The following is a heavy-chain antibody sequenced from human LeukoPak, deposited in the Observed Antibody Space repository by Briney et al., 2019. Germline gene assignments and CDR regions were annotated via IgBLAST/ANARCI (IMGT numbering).Heavy chain of an antibody. CDR3: AKEGSRGRYCSGGSCYSYY. CDR2: ISWNSGSI. J-gene: IGHJ4*02. CDR1: GFTFDDYA. Sequence: GGSLRLSCAASGFTFDDYAMHWVRQAPGKGLEWVSGISWNSGSIGYADSVRGRFTISRDNAKNSLYLQMNSLRAEDTAVYYCAKEGSRGRYCSGGSCYSYYWGQGTLVTVSS. D-gene: IGHD2-15*01. V-gene: IGHV3-9*01.